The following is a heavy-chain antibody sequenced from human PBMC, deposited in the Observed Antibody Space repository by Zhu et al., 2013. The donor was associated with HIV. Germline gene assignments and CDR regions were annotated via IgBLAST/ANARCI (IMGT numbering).Heavy chain of an antibody. CDR3: ARVPCYITGCSAINWFDP. V-gene: IGHV1-2*02. CDR1: GYTFTDYY. J-gene: IGHJ5*02. Sequence: QVQLVHSGAEVKKPGASVKVSCKAAGYTFTDYYIHWVRQAPGQGPEWMGWINPNNGAANYAQKFQGRVTMSRDTSISTVYMDVNRLTSDDTAVYYCARVPCYITGCSAINWFDPWGQGTQVTVAS. D-gene: IGHD3-10*01. CDR2: INPNNGAA.